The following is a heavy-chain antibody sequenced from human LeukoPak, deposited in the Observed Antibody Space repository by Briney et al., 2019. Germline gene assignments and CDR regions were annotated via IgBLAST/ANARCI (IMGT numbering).Heavy chain of an antibody. D-gene: IGHD1-7*01. Sequence: ASVKVSYKASGYTFTGYYMHWVRQAPGQGLEWMGWINPNSGGTNYAQKFQGRVTMTRDTSISTAYMELSRLRSDDTAVYYCARSETGSKTFDYWGQGTLVTVSS. CDR1: GYTFTGYY. CDR2: INPNSGGT. CDR3: ARSETGSKTFDY. V-gene: IGHV1-2*02. J-gene: IGHJ4*02.